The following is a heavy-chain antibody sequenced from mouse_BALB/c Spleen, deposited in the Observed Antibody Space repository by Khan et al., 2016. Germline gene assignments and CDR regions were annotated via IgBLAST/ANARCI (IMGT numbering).Heavy chain of an antibody. CDR1: GYTFTDYS. D-gene: IGHD1-1*01. Sequence: QIQLVQSGPELKKPGETVKISCKASGYTFTDYSMHRVKQAPGKGLKWMGWINTETGEPTYADDFKGRFAFSLETSASTAYLEINNLKNEDTATYFCARSTVVARNYYAMDYWGQGTSVTVSS. CDR3: ARSTVVARNYYAMDY. CDR2: INTETGEP. J-gene: IGHJ4*01. V-gene: IGHV9-2-1*01.